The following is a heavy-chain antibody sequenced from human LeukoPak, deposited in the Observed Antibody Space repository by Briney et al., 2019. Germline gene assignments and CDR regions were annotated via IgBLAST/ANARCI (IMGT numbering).Heavy chain of an antibody. CDR1: GFTFSSYE. D-gene: IGHD3-3*01. Sequence: GGSLGLSCAASGFTFSSYEMNWVRQAPGKGLEWVSYISSSGSTIYYADSVKGRFTISRDNAKNSLYLQMNSLGAEDTAVYYCARTRYDFWSGYGVDIDYWGQGTLVTVSS. CDR2: ISSSGSTI. V-gene: IGHV3-48*03. J-gene: IGHJ4*02. CDR3: ARTRYDFWSGYGVDIDY.